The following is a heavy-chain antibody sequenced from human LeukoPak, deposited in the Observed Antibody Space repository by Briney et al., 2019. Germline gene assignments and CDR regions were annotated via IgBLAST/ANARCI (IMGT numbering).Heavy chain of an antibody. D-gene: IGHD1-1*01. Sequence: GGSLRLSCAASGFPFSSYTMNWVRQAPGKGLEWVSSISSSNSYIYYADSVKGRFTISRDNAKYSLYLQMSSLRAEDTAVYYCAREAGWNLLYAFDIWGQGTMVTVSS. CDR1: GFPFSSYT. J-gene: IGHJ3*02. CDR3: AREAGWNLLYAFDI. V-gene: IGHV3-21*01. CDR2: ISSSNSYI.